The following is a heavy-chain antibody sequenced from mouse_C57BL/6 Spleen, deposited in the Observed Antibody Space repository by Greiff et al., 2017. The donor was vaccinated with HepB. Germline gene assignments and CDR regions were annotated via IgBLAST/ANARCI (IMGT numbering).Heavy chain of an antibody. CDR3: ARTPAITTVVAGNAMDY. CDR2: IWSGGST. Sequence: QVQLKESGPGLVQPSQSLSITCTVSGFSLTSYGVHWVRQSPGKGLEWLGVIWSGGSTDYNAAFISRLSISKDNSKSQVFFKMNSLQADDTAIYYCARTPAITTVVAGNAMDYWGQGTSVTVSS. D-gene: IGHD1-1*01. V-gene: IGHV2-2*01. CDR1: GFSLTSYG. J-gene: IGHJ4*01.